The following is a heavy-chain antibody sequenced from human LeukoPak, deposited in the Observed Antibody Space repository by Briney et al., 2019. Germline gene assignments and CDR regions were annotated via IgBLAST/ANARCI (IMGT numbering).Heavy chain of an antibody. V-gene: IGHV1-18*01. J-gene: IGHJ4*02. Sequence: ASVKVPCKAPGYTFTSYGISWVRQAPGQGLEWMGWISAYNGNTNYAQKLQGRVTMTTDTSTSTAYMELRSLRSDDTAVYYCARNGAALDYFDYWGQGTLVTVSS. CDR1: GYTFTSYG. CDR3: ARNGAALDYFDY. CDR2: ISAYNGNT. D-gene: IGHD3-3*02.